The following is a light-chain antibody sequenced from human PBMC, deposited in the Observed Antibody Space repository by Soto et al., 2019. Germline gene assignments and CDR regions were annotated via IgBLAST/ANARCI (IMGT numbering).Light chain of an antibody. CDR2: EV. V-gene: IGLV2-14*01. J-gene: IGLJ1*01. CDR1: SSDVGGYNY. Sequence: QSTLTQPASVSGSLGQSITISCTGTSSDVGGYNYVSWYQQHPGKAPQLVIFEVTNRFSGSKSGNTASLTISGLQAEDEADYYCSSYTSVGSYVFGTGTKLTVL. CDR3: SSYTSVGSYV.